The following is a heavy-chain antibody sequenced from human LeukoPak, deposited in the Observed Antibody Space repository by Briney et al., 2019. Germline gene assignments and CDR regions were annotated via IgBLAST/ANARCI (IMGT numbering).Heavy chain of an antibody. CDR1: GGSISSSSYY. D-gene: IGHD5-12*01. CDR2: IYYSGST. CDR3: ARQSGYDPR. Sequence: TSETLPLTCTVSGGSISSSSYYWGWIRQPPGKGLEWIGSIYYSGSTYYNPSLKSRVTISVDTSKNQFSLKLSSVTAADTAVYYCARQSGYDPRWGQGTLVTVSS. J-gene: IGHJ4*02. V-gene: IGHV4-39*01.